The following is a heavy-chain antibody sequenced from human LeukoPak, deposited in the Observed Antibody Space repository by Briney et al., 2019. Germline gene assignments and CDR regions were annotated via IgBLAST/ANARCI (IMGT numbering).Heavy chain of an antibody. D-gene: IGHD6-19*01. CDR1: GYTFTSYA. V-gene: IGHV7-4-1*02. CDR3: ARGNFPVGYSSGWFPPYFGY. CDR2: INTNTGNP. J-gene: IGHJ4*02. Sequence: ASVKVSCKASGYTFTSYAMNWVRQAPGQGLEWMGWINTNTGNPTYAQGFTGRFVFSLDTPVSTAYLQISSLKAEDTAVYYCARGNFPVGYSSGWFPPYFGYWGQGTLVTVSS.